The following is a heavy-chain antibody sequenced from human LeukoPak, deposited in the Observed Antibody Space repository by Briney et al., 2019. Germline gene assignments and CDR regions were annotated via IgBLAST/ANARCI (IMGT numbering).Heavy chain of an antibody. CDR3: ARGGNSHYMDV. J-gene: IGHJ6*03. V-gene: IGHV3-74*01. CDR2: INTDGSST. D-gene: IGHD4-23*01. Sequence: PGGSLRLSCAASGFTFSSYWMHWVRQAPGKGLVWVSRINTDGSSTSYADSVKGRFTISRDNAKNTLYLQMNSLRAEDTAVYYCARGGNSHYMDVWGKGTTVTVSS. CDR1: GFTFSSYW.